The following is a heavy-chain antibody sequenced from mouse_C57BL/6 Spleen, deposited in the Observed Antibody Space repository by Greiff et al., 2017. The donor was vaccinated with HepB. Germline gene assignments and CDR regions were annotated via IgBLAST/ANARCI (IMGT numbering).Heavy chain of an antibody. J-gene: IGHJ4*01. CDR3: TKGGYGYDVPYYAMDY. CDR1: GYTFTSYW. D-gene: IGHD2-2*01. CDR2: IYPGNSDT. Sequence: VQLQQSGTVLARPGASVKMSCKTSGYTFTSYWMHWVKQRPGQGLEWIGAIYPGNSDTSYNQKFKGKAKLTAVTSASTAYMELSSLTNEDSAVYYCTKGGYGYDVPYYAMDYWGQGTSVTVSS. V-gene: IGHV1-5*01.